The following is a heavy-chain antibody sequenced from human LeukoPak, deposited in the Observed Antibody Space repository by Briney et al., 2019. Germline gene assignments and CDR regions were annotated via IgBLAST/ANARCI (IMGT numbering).Heavy chain of an antibody. D-gene: IGHD5-12*01. J-gene: IGHJ4*02. CDR2: VYASGST. CDR1: GGSISSGNYY. Sequence: PSETLSLTCTVSGGSISSGNYYWSWIRQPAGKGLEWIGRVYASGSTNYNPSLKSRVTISVDTSKNQFSLNLSFVTAADTAVYYCARGSGGGYVGLDYWGQGTLVTVSS. V-gene: IGHV4-61*02. CDR3: ARGSGGGYVGLDY.